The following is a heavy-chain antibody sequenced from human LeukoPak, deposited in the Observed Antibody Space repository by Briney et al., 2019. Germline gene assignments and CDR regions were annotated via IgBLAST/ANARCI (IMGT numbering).Heavy chain of an antibody. CDR1: GFIFSRHA. CDR2: ISYDGSNK. D-gene: IGHD2-2*01. CDR3: ARANGLRYEPSTFDY. Sequence: GGSLRLSCAASGFIFSRHAMHWVRQAPGKGPEWVAVISYDGSNKYSTASVKGRFAVSRDNSRNTLSLQMNSLRPEDTAVYYCARANGLRYEPSTFDYWDQGTLVTVSS. J-gene: IGHJ4*02. V-gene: IGHV3-30*09.